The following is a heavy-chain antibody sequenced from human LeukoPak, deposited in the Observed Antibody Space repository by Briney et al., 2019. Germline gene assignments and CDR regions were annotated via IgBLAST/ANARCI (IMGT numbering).Heavy chain of an antibody. D-gene: IGHD4-23*01. V-gene: IGHV5-51*01. CDR1: GYSFTSYW. CDR2: IYPGDSDT. CDR3: ARSRDYGGPRTSSGTTGYGMDV. J-gene: IGHJ6*02. Sequence: GESLQISCKGSGYSFTSYWIGWVRQMPGKGLEWMGIIYPGDSDTRYSPSFQGQVTISADKSISTAYLQWSSLKASDTAMYYCARSRDYGGPRTSSGTTGYGMDVWGQGTTVTVSS.